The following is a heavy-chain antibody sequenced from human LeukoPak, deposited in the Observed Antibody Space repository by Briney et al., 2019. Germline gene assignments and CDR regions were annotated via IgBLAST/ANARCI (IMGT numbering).Heavy chain of an antibody. CDR3: ARDAAEPPLGYSDY. D-gene: IGHD1-14*01. V-gene: IGHV3-9*01. CDR1: GFTFDDYA. J-gene: IGHJ4*02. Sequence: PGGSLRLSCAASGFTFDDYALYWARQAPGKGLEWVAGLSWNSGSIVYMDSVKGRFTISRDNSKNTLYLQMNSLRAEDTAVYYCARDAAEPPLGYSDYWGQGTLVTVSS. CDR2: LSWNSGSI.